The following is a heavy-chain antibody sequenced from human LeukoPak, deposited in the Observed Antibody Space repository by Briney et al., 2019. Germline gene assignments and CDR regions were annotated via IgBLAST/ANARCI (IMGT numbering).Heavy chain of an antibody. Sequence: HPVGSLRLSCAASGFIFSGYWMNWVRQAPGKGLEWVANVKQDGSEQHYVNSVRGRFTISIDNAKNSLYLQMNSLRVEDTAVYYCARDGFVGAADYWGQGTLVTVSS. CDR1: GFIFSGYW. J-gene: IGHJ4*02. D-gene: IGHD6-13*01. CDR3: ARDGFVGAADY. CDR2: VKQDGSEQ. V-gene: IGHV3-7*01.